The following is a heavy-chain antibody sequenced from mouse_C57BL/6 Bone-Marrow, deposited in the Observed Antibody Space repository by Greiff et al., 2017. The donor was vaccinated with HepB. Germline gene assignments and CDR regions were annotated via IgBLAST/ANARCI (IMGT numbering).Heavy chain of an antibody. J-gene: IGHJ1*03. CDR3: ARSGLLDV. D-gene: IGHD2-2*01. V-gene: IGHV1-69*01. CDR1: GYTFTSYW. Sequence: QVQLQQPGAELVMPGASVKLSCKASGYTFTSYWMHWVKQRPGQGLEWIGEIDPSDSYTNYNQKFKGKSTVTVDKSSSTAYMQLSSLTSEDSAVYYCARSGLLDVWGTGTTVTVSS. CDR2: IDPSDSYT.